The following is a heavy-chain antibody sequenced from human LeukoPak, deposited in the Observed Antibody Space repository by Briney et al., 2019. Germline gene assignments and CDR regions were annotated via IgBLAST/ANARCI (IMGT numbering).Heavy chain of an antibody. V-gene: IGHV3-30*04. Sequence: GGSLRLSCAASGFTFSSYAMHWVRQAPGKGLEWVAVISYDGSNKYYAHSVKGPFTISRDNSKNSLYLQMNNLRAEDTAVYYCARDRRDIVVVVAATFWFDPWGQGTLVTVSS. J-gene: IGHJ5*02. D-gene: IGHD2-15*01. CDR1: GFTFSSYA. CDR3: ARDRRDIVVVVAATFWFDP. CDR2: ISYDGSNK.